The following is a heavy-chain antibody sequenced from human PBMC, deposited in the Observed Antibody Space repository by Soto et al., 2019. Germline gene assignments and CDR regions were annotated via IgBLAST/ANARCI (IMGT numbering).Heavy chain of an antibody. CDR2: IIPIFGTA. D-gene: IGHD2-2*01. Sequence: SVKVSCKASVGTFSSYAISWVRQAPGQGLEWMGGIIPIFGTANYAQKFQGRVTITADESTSTAYMELSSLRSEDTAVYYCARGGGLPAAVNNWFDHWGQGTLVTVSS. CDR3: ARGGGLPAAVNNWFDH. CDR1: VGTFSSYA. J-gene: IGHJ5*02. V-gene: IGHV1-69*13.